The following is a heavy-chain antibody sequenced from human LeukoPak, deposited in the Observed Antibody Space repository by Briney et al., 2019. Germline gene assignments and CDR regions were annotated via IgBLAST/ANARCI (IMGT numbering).Heavy chain of an antibody. Sequence: SETLSLTCSVSGGLISSSGNFYWGWIRQVPGKGLEWIGSVYYTGYSYDNPSLKSRVTVSVDTSKNQFSLKLNSVTAADTAIYYCARQGAITARRTHYYAMDVWGPGTTVTVSS. CDR2: VYYTGYS. V-gene: IGHV4-39*01. CDR3: ARQGAITARRTHYYAMDV. D-gene: IGHD1-20*01. CDR1: GGLISSSGNFY. J-gene: IGHJ6*02.